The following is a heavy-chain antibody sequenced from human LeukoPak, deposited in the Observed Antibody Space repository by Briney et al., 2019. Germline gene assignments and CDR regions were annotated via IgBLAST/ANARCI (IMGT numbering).Heavy chain of an antibody. D-gene: IGHD1-7*01. CDR3: AQDGTTTRYNWFDS. J-gene: IGHJ5*01. Sequence: GGSLRLSCLASGFNFNTYTISWVRQAPGKGLEWVSSLSSSSSFIFYADSVKGRFTISRDNANNSLYLQMNSLRAEDTAIYYCAQDGTTTRYNWFDSWGQGTLVTVSS. CDR1: GFNFNTYT. CDR2: LSSSSSFI. V-gene: IGHV3-21*04.